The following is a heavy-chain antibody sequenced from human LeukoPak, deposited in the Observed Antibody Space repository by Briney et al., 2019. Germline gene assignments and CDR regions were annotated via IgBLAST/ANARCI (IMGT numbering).Heavy chain of an antibody. CDR2: INHNGEII. V-gene: IGHV3-48*02. D-gene: IGHD3-9*01. Sequence: GGSLRLSCAASGFTFSNYVMSWVRQAPGRGLEWVSYINHNGEIIFYPDFVKGRFTISRDNAKNSLYLQINSLRDEDTAVYYCARDNDWAFHYWGQGTLVTVSS. CDR1: GFTFSNYV. CDR3: ARDNDWAFHY. J-gene: IGHJ4*02.